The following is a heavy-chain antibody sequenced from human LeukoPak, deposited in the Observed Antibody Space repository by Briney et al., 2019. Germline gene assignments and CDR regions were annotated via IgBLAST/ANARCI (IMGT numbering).Heavy chain of an antibody. D-gene: IGHD1-26*01. J-gene: IGHJ4*02. CDR1: GFTFSSYS. CDR2: ISSSSSCI. Sequence: GGSLRLSCAASGFTFSSYSMNWVRQAPGKGLEWVSSISSSSSCIYYADSVKGRFTISRDNAKNSLYLQMNSLRAEDTAVYYCARFVVGARPGFDYWGQGTLVTVSS. CDR3: ARFVVGARPGFDY. V-gene: IGHV3-21*01.